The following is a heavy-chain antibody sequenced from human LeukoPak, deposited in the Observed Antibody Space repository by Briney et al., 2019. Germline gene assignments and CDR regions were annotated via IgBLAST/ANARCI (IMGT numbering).Heavy chain of an antibody. J-gene: IGHJ6*02. CDR3: VIQLWSGYYYGMDV. CDR1: GGSFSGYY. D-gene: IGHD5-18*01. Sequence: SETLSLTCAVYGGSFSGYYWSWIRQPPGKGLEWIGEINHSGSTNYNPSLKSRVTISVDTSKNQFSLKLSSVTAADTAVYYCVIQLWSGYYYGMDVWGQGTTVTVSS. CDR2: INHSGST. V-gene: IGHV4-34*01.